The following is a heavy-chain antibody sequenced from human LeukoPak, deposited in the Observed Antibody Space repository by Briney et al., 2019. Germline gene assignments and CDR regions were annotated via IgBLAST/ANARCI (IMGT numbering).Heavy chain of an antibody. J-gene: IGHJ4*02. D-gene: IGHD3-22*01. CDR3: AGPKYYYDSSGYYRIFDY. Sequence: SVKVSCKASGGTFSSYAISWVRQAPGQGREGMGGIIPIFGTANYAQKFRGRVTITTDESTSTAYMQLSIQRSEDTAVYYCAGPKYYYDSSGYYRIFDYWGQGTLVTASS. V-gene: IGHV1-69*05. CDR2: IIPIFGTA. CDR1: GGTFSSYA.